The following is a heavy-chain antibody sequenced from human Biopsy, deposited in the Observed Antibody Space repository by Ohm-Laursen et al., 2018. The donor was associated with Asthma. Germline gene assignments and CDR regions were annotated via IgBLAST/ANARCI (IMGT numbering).Heavy chain of an antibody. J-gene: IGHJ6*02. D-gene: IGHD6-19*01. V-gene: IGHV3-23*01. Sequence: SLRLSCAASGFTFSNFAMTWVRQAPGKGLEWVSAISGGGGGTKYADSVKGRFTISRDNSKNTLSLQMSSLRAEDTALYYCAKDLSKAVGGSNDHYYGMDVWGQGTTVTVAS. CDR1: GFTFSNFA. CDR3: AKDLSKAVGGSNDHYYGMDV. CDR2: ISGGGGGT.